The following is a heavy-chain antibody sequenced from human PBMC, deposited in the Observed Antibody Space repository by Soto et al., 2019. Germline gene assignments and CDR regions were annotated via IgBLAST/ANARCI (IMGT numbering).Heavy chain of an antibody. CDR1: GGSFSGYY. CDR3: ARGYGRANY. D-gene: IGHD4-17*01. J-gene: IGHJ4*02. CDR2: INHSGST. V-gene: IGHV4-34*01. Sequence: ETLSLTCAVYGGSFSGYYWSWIRQPPGKGLEWIGEINHSGSTNYNPSLKSRVTISVDTSKNQFSLKLSSVTAADTAVYYCARGYGRANYWGQGTLVTVSS.